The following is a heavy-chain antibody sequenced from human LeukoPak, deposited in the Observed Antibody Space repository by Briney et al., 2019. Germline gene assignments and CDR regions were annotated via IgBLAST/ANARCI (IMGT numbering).Heavy chain of an antibody. CDR1: GFTFGDYA. D-gene: IGHD3-10*01. V-gene: IGHV3-49*03. J-gene: IGHJ4*02. CDR2: IRSKAYDGTT. CDR3: TRGSQYYGSGSSDY. Sequence: GGSLRLSCTASGFTFGDYAMSWFRQAPGKGLEWVGFIRSKAYDGTTEYAASVKGRFTISRDDSKSIAYLQMNSLKTEDTAVYYCTRGSQYYGSGSSDYWGQGTLVTVSS.